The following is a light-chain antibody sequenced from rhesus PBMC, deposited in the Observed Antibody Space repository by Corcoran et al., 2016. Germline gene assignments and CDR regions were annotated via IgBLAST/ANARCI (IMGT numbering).Light chain of an antibody. Sequence: DIQMTQSPSSLSASVGDRVTATCRARQNSKKELSWYKQKAGKAPTHLIYAAASWQTGVSSRFSGSGSWTVYTLNIGILQPEDVATYYCLPDYTTPWSFGQGTKVKLK. CDR1: QNSKKE. CDR2: AAA. V-gene: IGKV1-94*01. J-gene: IGKJ1*01. CDR3: LPDYTTPWS.